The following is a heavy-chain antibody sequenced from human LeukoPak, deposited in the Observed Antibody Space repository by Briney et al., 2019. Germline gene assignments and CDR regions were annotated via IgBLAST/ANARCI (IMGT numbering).Heavy chain of an antibody. CDR3: ARVVRYYDSSGYYSDY. CDR2: IHHSGST. CDR1: GFTFSSYG. Sequence: GSLRLSCAASGFTFSSYGMSRVRQPPGKGLEWIGEIHHSGSTYYNPSLKSRVTISVDTSKNQFSLKLSSVTAADTAVYYCARVVRYYDSSGYYSDYWGQGTLVTVSS. J-gene: IGHJ4*02. V-gene: IGHV4-4*02. D-gene: IGHD3-22*01.